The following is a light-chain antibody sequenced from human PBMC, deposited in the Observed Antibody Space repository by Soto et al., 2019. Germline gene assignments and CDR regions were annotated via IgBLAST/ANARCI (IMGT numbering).Light chain of an antibody. J-gene: IGKJ1*01. CDR3: QQYNNWGT. Sequence: EIVMTQSPATLSVSPGERATLSCRASQSVSSNLAWYQQKPGQAHRLLIYGASTRATGIPARFSGSGSGTEITLTISSLQSEDFAVYYCQQYNNWGTFGQGTKVEIK. CDR2: GAS. CDR1: QSVSSN. V-gene: IGKV3-15*01.